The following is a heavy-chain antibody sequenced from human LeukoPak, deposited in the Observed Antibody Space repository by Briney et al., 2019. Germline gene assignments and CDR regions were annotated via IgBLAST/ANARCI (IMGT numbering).Heavy chain of an antibody. D-gene: IGHD4-17*01. CDR1: GLTFSNYA. CDR3: AIGGTVTPDY. J-gene: IGHJ4*02. V-gene: IGHV3-23*01. Sequence: GGSLRLSCAASGLTFSNYAMSWVRQAPGKGLEWVSGISGSGGSTYYADSVKGRFTISRDNSKNTVYLQMNSLTSDDTAVYYCAIGGTVTPDYLGQGTLVTVSS. CDR2: ISGSGGST.